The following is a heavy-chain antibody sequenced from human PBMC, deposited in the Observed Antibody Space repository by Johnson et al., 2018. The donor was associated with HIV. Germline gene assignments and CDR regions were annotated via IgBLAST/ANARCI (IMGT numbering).Heavy chain of an antibody. V-gene: IGHV3-9*01. J-gene: IGHJ3*02. D-gene: IGHD3-22*01. Sequence: VQLVESGGGLVQPGGSLRLSCAASGFTFSSYAMSWVRQAPGKGLEWVSGISWNRGSIGYADSVKGRFTISSDNAKNPLYLQMNSLRAEDTALYYSAKGTDAGVVITIGDAFDIWGQGTMVTVSS. CDR3: AKGTDAGVVITIGDAFDI. CDR2: ISWNRGSI. CDR1: GFTFSSYA.